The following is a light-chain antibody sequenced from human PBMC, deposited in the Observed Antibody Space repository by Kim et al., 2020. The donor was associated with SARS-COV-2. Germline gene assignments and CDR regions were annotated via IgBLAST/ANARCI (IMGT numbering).Light chain of an antibody. J-gene: IGLJ2*01. Sequence: PGQRGTISCSAGSANTGLHAVNCYQQLPGTAPKLLFYTSHPRPSGVPHRFAGSKSGSSAFLAISGLQSEDEAEYYCAAWDDSLYVVFGGGTKLTVL. V-gene: IGLV1-44*01. CDR1: SANTGLHA. CDR3: AAWDDSLYVV. CDR2: TSH.